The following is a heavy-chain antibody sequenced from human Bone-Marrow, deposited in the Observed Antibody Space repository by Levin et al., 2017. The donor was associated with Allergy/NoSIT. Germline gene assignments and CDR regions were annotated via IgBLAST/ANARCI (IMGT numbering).Heavy chain of an antibody. CDR1: GFTFSSYS. J-gene: IGHJ4*02. D-gene: IGHD3-10*01. CDR2: ISSSSSTI. CDR3: ARRGSGSYYNVDY. Sequence: QAGGSLRLSCAASGFTFSSYSMNWVRQAPGKGLEWVSYISSSSSTIYYADSVKGRFTISRDNAKNSLYLQMNSLRAEDTAVYYCARRGSGSYYNVDYWGQGTLVTVSS. V-gene: IGHV3-48*04.